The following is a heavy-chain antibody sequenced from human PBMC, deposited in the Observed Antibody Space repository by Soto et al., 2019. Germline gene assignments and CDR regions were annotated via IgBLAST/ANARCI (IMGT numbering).Heavy chain of an antibody. Sequence: PSGTMYLTCTVSGDNMSSGGYYWSWIRQSPGKGLEWIGYIFYSGYNYYNPSLKRRLSMSVDTSKNPFSLRLTSFTAADTAVYFCAILKRMVVVPTPMGGFGLWGQGTLLTVSS. CDR3: AILKRMVVVPTPMGGFGL. CDR1: GDNMSSGGYY. J-gene: IGHJ5*02. D-gene: IGHD2-2*01. CDR2: IFYSGYN. V-gene: IGHV4-31*03.